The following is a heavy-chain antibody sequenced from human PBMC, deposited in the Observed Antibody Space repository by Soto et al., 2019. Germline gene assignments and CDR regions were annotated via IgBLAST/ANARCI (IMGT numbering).Heavy chain of an antibody. V-gene: IGHV4-4*02. CDR3: ASRDPGTSVDY. CDR2: IYRTGST. CDR1: GGSFTSNNW. D-gene: IGHD1-7*01. J-gene: IGHJ4*02. Sequence: SKTLSLTCAVSGGSFTSNNWWTWVRQPPGQGLEWIGEIYRTGSTNYNPSLKSRVTISLDKSENQFSLKVTSLTAADTAVYYCASRDPGTSVDYWGQGPLVTVSS.